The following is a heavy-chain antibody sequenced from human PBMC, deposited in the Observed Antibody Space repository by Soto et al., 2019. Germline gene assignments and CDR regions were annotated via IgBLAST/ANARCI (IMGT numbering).Heavy chain of an antibody. Sequence: SETLSLTCTVSGGSISSYYWSWIRQPPGKGLEWIGYIYYSGSTNYNPSLKSRVTISVDTSKNQFSLKLSSVTAADTAVYYCARTSVGGPPKMIVVVIFDYSGQGTLVTVSS. D-gene: IGHD3-22*01. CDR3: ARTSVGGPPKMIVVVIFDY. V-gene: IGHV4-59*01. CDR2: IYYSGST. J-gene: IGHJ4*02. CDR1: GGSISSYY.